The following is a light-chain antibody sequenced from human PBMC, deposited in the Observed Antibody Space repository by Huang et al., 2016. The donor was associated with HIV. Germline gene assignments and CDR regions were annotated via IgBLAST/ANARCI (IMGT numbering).Light chain of an antibody. CDR1: HNIINF. CDR2: AAS. Sequence: DVELTQSPSSLSASVGDRITITCRASHNIINFLNWYQQIPGEAPRLLFYAASKLQSGVPSRFTGSGSGTDFALTISSLRPEDFVTYYCQQSHTLPHTFGQGTKLEI. V-gene: IGKV1-39*01. J-gene: IGKJ2*01. CDR3: QQSHTLPHT.